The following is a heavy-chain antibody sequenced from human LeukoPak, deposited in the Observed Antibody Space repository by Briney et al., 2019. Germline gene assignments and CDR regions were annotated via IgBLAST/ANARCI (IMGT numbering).Heavy chain of an antibody. V-gene: IGHV4-38-2*02. CDR3: AREVRGIAARPGDFDY. D-gene: IGHD6-6*01. Sequence: SETLSLTCTVSGYSISSGYYWGWIRQPPGKGLEWIGSLYHSGSTYYNPSLKSRVTISVDASKNQFSLKLSSVTAADTAVYYCAREVRGIAARPGDFDYWGQGTLVTVSS. CDR2: LYHSGST. J-gene: IGHJ4*02. CDR1: GYSISSGYY.